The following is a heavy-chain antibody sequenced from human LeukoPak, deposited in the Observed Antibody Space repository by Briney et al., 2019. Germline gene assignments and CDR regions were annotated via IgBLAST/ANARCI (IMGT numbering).Heavy chain of an antibody. D-gene: IGHD3-22*01. CDR1: GGSISSYY. CDR3: ARDDIYYDSSGSDHWFDP. J-gene: IGHJ5*02. Sequence: PSETLSLTCTVSGGSISSYYWSWIRQPAGKGLEWIGRIYTSGSTNYNPSLKSRVTMSVDTSKNQFSLKLSSVTAADTAVYYCARDDIYYDSSGSDHWFDPWAREPWSPSPQ. V-gene: IGHV4-4*07. CDR2: IYTSGST.